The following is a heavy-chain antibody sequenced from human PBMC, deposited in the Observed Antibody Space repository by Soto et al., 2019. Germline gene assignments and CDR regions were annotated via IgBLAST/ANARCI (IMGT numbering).Heavy chain of an antibody. J-gene: IGHJ4*02. Sequence: QVQLVQSGAEVKKPVASVKVSCKASGYTFSNYALHWVRQAPGQRLEWMGWINADNGNTKYSQKFQGRVTFTTDTSASTAYMGLSSLRSEDTAVYYCASPSYGSGNYYWGQGTLVTVSS. D-gene: IGHD3-10*01. CDR3: ASPSYGSGNYY. V-gene: IGHV1-3*01. CDR2: INADNGNT. CDR1: GYTFSNYA.